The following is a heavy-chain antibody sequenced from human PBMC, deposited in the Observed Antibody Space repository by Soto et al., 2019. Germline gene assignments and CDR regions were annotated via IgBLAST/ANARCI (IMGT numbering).Heavy chain of an antibody. D-gene: IGHD6-19*01. CDR3: ARDFVVAGTYYYGMDV. CDR1: GFTFSSYS. Sequence: EVQLVESGGGLVKPGGSLRLSCAASGFTFSSYSMNWVRQAPGKGLEWVSSISSSSSYIYYADSVKGRFTISRDNAKNSLYLQMNSLRAEDTAVYYCARDFVVAGTYYYGMDVWGQGTTVTVSS. J-gene: IGHJ6*02. CDR2: ISSSSSYI. V-gene: IGHV3-21*01.